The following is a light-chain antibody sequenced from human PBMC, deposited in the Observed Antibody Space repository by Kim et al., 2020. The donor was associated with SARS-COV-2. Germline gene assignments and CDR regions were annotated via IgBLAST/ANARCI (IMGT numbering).Light chain of an antibody. Sequence: GKWGTTSCPGTSSNVGCNFVNWFQQLPGRGPKVFIYNDNQSPSGGPDRFSGSRSGTSASLAISGLQYEDEADYYCGTWDVSMNGWVFGGGTQLTVL. V-gene: IGLV1-44*01. J-gene: IGLJ3*02. CDR1: SSNVGCNF. CDR2: NDN. CDR3: GTWDVSMNGWV.